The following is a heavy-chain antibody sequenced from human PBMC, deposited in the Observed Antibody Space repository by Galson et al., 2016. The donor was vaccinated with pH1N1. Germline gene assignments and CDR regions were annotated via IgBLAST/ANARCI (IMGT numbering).Heavy chain of an antibody. D-gene: IGHD4-17*01. CDR2: VYHSSHSGSA. CDR3: ARGPGDHPHD. CDR1: GDSISSVY. J-gene: IGHJ4*02. V-gene: IGHV4-59*01. Sequence: ETLSLTCTVSGDSISSVYWNWIRQSPGRGLEWLGYVYHSSHSGSAKYNPYLKSRVTMSVDTSKSHFSLNLSSVTAADTAVYYCARGPGDHPHDWGQGTLVTVSS.